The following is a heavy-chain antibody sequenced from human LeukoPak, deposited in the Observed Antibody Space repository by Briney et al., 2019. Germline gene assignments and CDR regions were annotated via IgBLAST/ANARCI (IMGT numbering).Heavy chain of an antibody. V-gene: IGHV3-48*03. Sequence: GGSLRLSCAASGFTFSSYAMNWVRQAPGKGLEWISYISRTNTRYYADSVKGRFTISRDNAKNSLYLQVNSLRAEDTALYYCARDLDDYNLRGFDYWGQGTLVTVSS. CDR2: ISRTNTR. D-gene: IGHD5-24*01. J-gene: IGHJ4*02. CDR1: GFTFSSYA. CDR3: ARDLDDYNLRGFDY.